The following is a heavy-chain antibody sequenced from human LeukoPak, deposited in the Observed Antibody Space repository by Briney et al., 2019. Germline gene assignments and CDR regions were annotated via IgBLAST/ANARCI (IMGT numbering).Heavy chain of an antibody. Sequence: GGSLRLSCVSCRFSLHQTYLLNLARQAPGKGLEWVANIKQDGSKKYYVDSVKGRFTISRDNAKNSLYLQMNSLRVEDTALYCGASDPPWQSDAFDIWGQGTVVTVSS. CDR2: IKQDGSKK. CDR3: ASDPPWQSDAFDI. J-gene: IGHJ3*02. V-gene: IGHV3-7*01. CDR1: RFSLHQTYL.